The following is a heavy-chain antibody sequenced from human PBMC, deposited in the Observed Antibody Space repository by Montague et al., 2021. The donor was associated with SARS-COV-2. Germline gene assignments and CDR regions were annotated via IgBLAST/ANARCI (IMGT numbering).Heavy chain of an antibody. V-gene: IGHV4-31*03. Sequence: TLSLTCTVSGGSISSGGYYWSWLRQHPGKGLEWIGYIYYSGSTYYNPSLKSRVTISVDTSKNQFSLKLSSVTAADTAVYYCASGVTIFGVVDAIDYWGQGTLVTVSS. CDR2: IYYSGST. CDR3: ASGVTIFGVVDAIDY. J-gene: IGHJ4*02. CDR1: GGSISSGGYY. D-gene: IGHD3-3*01.